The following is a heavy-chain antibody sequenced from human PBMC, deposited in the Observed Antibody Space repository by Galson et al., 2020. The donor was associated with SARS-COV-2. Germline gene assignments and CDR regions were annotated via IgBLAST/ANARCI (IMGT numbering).Heavy chain of an antibody. CDR1: GGSISSSDW. D-gene: IGHD2-21*02. CDR2: IFHSGYT. CDR3: SRIKVTAYYFSFMDV. Sequence: SETLSLTCAVSGGSISSSDWWGWVRQPPGKGLEWIGEIFHSGYTNYNQSLKSRVTMSLDTSKNQFSLKLSSVTAADTALYYCSRIKVTAYYFSFMDVWGKGTTVTVSS. J-gene: IGHJ6*03. V-gene: IGHV4-4*02.